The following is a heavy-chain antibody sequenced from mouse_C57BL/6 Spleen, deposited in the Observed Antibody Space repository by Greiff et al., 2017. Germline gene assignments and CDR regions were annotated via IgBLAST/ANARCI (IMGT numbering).Heavy chain of an antibody. CDR3: ARLGIITTVVPMDY. J-gene: IGHJ4*01. D-gene: IGHD1-1*01. CDR2: ISSGGSYT. Sequence: VQLKESGGDLVKPGGSLKLSCAASGFTFSSYGMSWVRQTPDKRLEWVATISSGGSYTYYPDSVKGRFTISRDNAKNTLYLQMSSLKSEDTAMYYCARLGIITTVVPMDYWGQGTSVTVSS. V-gene: IGHV5-6*01. CDR1: GFTFSSYG.